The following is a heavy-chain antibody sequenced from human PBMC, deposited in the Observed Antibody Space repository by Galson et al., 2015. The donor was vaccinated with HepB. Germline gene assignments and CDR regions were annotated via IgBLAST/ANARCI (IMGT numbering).Heavy chain of an antibody. V-gene: IGHV3-30*18. D-gene: IGHD5-18*01. CDR1: GFTFSSYG. J-gene: IGHJ6*02. Sequence: SLRLSCAASGFTFSSYGMHWVRQAPGKGLEWVAVISYDGSNKYYADSVKGRFTISRDNSKNTLYLQMNSLRAEDTAVYYCAKDAQLWSHYYYYGMDVWGQGTTVTVSS. CDR3: AKDAQLWSHYYYYGMDV. CDR2: ISYDGSNK.